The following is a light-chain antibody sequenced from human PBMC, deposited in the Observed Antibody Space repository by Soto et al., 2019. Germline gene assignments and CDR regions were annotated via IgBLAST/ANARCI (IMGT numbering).Light chain of an antibody. CDR3: CSYGGSYTWV. Sequence: QSVLTQPRSVSGSPGQSVTISCTGASGDVGGYNFVSWYQQHPGKAPTLMIFDVSQRPSGVPDRFSGSKSGNTASLTISGLQAEDEAEYYCCSYGGSYTWVFGGGTKVTVL. CDR1: SGDVGGYNF. J-gene: IGLJ3*02. CDR2: DVS. V-gene: IGLV2-11*01.